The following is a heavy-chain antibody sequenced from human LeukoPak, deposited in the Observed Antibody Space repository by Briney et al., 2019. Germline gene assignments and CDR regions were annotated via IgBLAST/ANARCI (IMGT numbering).Heavy chain of an antibody. Sequence: SETLSLTCTVSGGSISSSSYYWGWIRQPPGEGLEWIGSIYYSGSTYYNPSLKSRVTISVDTSKNQFSLKLSSVTAADTAVYYCARERDYDSSGSHAFDIWGQGTMVTVSS. V-gene: IGHV4-39*07. CDR1: GGSISSSSYY. D-gene: IGHD3-22*01. CDR3: ARERDYDSSGSHAFDI. CDR2: IYYSGST. J-gene: IGHJ3*02.